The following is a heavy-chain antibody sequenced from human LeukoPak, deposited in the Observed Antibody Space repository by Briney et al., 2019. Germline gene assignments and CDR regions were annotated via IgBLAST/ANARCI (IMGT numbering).Heavy chain of an antibody. D-gene: IGHD3-10*01. CDR2: IYYSGST. J-gene: IGHJ4*02. Sequence: SETLSLTCTVSGGSISSSSYYWGWIRQPPGKGLEWIGSIYYSGSTYYNPSLRSRVIISVDTSKNQFSLKLSSVTAADTAVYYCARRMSTGTFYYGSGSYSGPNFDYWGQGTLVTVSS. CDR1: GGSISSSSYY. V-gene: IGHV4-39*07. CDR3: ARRMSTGTFYYGSGSYSGPNFDY.